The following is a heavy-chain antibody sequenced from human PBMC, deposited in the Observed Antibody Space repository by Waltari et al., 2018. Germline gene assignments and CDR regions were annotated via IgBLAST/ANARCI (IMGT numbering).Heavy chain of an antibody. CDR3: SLGSRLRGLDV. Sequence: EVQLVESGGGLGQPGRSLRLSCTASGFTFGDYGMSWFRQAPGKGLEWVGFIRSKAYGGTTEYVASVKGRFTMSRDDSKSIAYLQMNSLKIEDTAVYYCSLGSRLRGLDVWGQGTTVTVSS. V-gene: IGHV3-49*03. CDR1: GFTFGDYG. D-gene: IGHD3-16*01. J-gene: IGHJ6*02. CDR2: IRSKAYGGTT.